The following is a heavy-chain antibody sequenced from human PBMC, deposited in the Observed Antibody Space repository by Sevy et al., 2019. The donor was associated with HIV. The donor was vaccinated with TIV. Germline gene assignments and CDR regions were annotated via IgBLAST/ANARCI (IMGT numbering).Heavy chain of an antibody. CDR1: GFTFDDYA. V-gene: IGHV3-49*03. J-gene: IGHJ4*02. CDR3: TRGLATADTPEYYFDY. Sequence: GSLRLSCTTSGFTFDDYAMSWFRQAPGKGLEWVAFITRNSYEAYGGTTDYGASVKGRFIISRDDSKSIAYLKMNSLKTEDTAVYYCTRGLATADTPEYYFDYWGQGTLVTVSS. CDR2: ITRNSYEAYGGTT. D-gene: IGHD5-12*01.